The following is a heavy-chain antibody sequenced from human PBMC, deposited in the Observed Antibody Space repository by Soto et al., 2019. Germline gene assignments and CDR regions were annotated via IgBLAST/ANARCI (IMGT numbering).Heavy chain of an antibody. V-gene: IGHV3-48*01. D-gene: IGHD6-13*01. CDR1: GFTFISYT. J-gene: IGHJ6*03. Sequence: SGGSLRLSCAASGFTFISYTMNWVRQAPGKGLEWVSYISRSSSTIYYADSVKGRFTISRDNAKNSLYLKMNSLRGEDTAVYYCARGAAAGIGLDRIDYYYMDVWGKGTTVTVSS. CDR2: ISRSSSTI. CDR3: ARGAAAGIGLDRIDYYYMDV.